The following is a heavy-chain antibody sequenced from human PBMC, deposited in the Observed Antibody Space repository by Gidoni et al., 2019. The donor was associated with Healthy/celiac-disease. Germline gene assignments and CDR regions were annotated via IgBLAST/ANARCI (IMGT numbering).Heavy chain of an antibody. J-gene: IGHJ4*02. CDR2: IYYSGST. V-gene: IGHV4-39*07. Sequence: QLQLQESGPGLVKPSETLSLTCTVSVGSISSSSYYWGWIRQPPGKGLEWIGSIYYSGSTYYNPSLKSRVTISVDTSKNQFSLKLSSVTAADTAVYYCVGQDIVVVPAANPIDYWGQGTLVTVSS. CDR1: VGSISSSSYY. D-gene: IGHD2-2*01. CDR3: VGQDIVVVPAANPIDY.